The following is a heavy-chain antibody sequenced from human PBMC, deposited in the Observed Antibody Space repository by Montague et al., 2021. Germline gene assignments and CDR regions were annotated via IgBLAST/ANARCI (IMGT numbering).Heavy chain of an antibody. CDR3: ASSSRGRWLHSYFDY. V-gene: IGHV4-39*01. J-gene: IGHJ4*02. CDR1: GGSIRSSSYY. Sequence: SETLSLTCTVSGGSIRSSSYYWGWIRQPPGKGLEWIGSIYDSGSTYYNPSLKSGVTISVDTSKNQFSLKLSSVTAEDTAVYYCASSSRGRWLHSYFDYWGQGTLVTVSS. D-gene: IGHD5-24*01. CDR2: IYDSGST.